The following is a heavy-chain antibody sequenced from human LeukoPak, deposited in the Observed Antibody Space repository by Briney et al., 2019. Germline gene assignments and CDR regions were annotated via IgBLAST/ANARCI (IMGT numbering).Heavy chain of an antibody. V-gene: IGHV4-39*01. CDR1: GGSISSSSYY. CDR2: IYYSGST. Sequence: SETLSLTCTVSGGSISSSSYYWGWIRQPPGKGLEWIGSIYYSGSTYYNLSLKSRVTISVDTSKNQFSLKLSSVTAADTAVYYCARSPRVAGTRWFDPWGQGTLVTVSS. CDR3: ARSPRVAGTRWFDP. D-gene: IGHD6-19*01. J-gene: IGHJ5*02.